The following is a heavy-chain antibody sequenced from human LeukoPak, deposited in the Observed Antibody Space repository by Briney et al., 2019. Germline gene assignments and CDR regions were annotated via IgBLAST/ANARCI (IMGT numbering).Heavy chain of an antibody. V-gene: IGHV4-34*01. Sequence: SETLSLTCAVHSESSGGDDWSWIRQPPGKGLEWVGDVSPGGSTRYNPSLKSRFTISLDTSRSRFSLRLSSVTAADTGVYYCARDGGTRLGFDPWGQGTLVPVSS. CDR2: VSPGGST. D-gene: IGHD3-16*01. CDR3: ARDGGTRLGFDP. CDR1: SESSGGDD. J-gene: IGHJ5*02.